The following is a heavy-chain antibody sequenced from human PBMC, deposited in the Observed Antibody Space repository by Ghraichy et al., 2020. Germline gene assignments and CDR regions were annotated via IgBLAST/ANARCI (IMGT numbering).Heavy chain of an antibody. Sequence: ASVKVSCKASGYTFSDYYIHWVRQAPGQGLEWMGWINPGGGGTNYAQKFQGRVTMTRDTSITTAYMELRRLRSDATAVYYCARDLVTGDSYSYYGLDVWGRGTTVTVS. CDR3: ARDLVTGDSYSYYGLDV. J-gene: IGHJ6*02. CDR1: GYTFSDYY. D-gene: IGHD1-20*01. V-gene: IGHV1-2*02. CDR2: INPGGGGT.